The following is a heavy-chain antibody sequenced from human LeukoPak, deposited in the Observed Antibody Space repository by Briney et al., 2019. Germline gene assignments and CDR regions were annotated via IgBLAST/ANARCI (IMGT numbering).Heavy chain of an antibody. CDR3: AKGVGATFEY. V-gene: IGHV3-23*01. CDR1: GLSFSSNA. Sequence: PGGSLRLSCAASGLSFSSNAMNWVRQAPGKALEWGSVISGSGGSTYYADSVKGRVTISRDNSKNTLYLQMNSLRAEDTAVYYCAKGVGATFEYWGQGTLVIVSS. CDR2: ISGSGGST. D-gene: IGHD1-26*01. J-gene: IGHJ4*02.